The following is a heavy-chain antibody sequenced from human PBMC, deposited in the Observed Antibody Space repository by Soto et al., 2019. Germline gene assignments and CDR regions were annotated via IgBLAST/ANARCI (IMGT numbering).Heavy chain of an antibody. Sequence: GGSLRLSCAASGFTFSSYGMHWVRQAPGKGLEWVAVISYDGSNKYYADSVKGRFTISRDNSKNTLYLQMNSLRAEDTAVYYCAKDFGLELRPLVDYWGQGTLVTVSS. D-gene: IGHD1-7*01. CDR2: ISYDGSNK. V-gene: IGHV3-30*18. CDR3: AKDFGLELRPLVDY. J-gene: IGHJ4*02. CDR1: GFTFSSYG.